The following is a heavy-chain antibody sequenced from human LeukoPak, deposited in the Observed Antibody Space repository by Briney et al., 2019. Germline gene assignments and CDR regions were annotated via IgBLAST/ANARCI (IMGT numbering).Heavy chain of an antibody. V-gene: IGHV4-4*07. Sequence: SETLSLTCTVSGGSISSYSWTWIRQPAGKGLEWIGRIYTSGSTNYNPSLKSRVTMSVDTSKNQLSLKLNSVTAADTAVYYCARDRGDDAFDIWGQGTMVTVSS. D-gene: IGHD3-10*01. CDR1: GGSISSYS. J-gene: IGHJ3*02. CDR2: IYTSGST. CDR3: ARDRGDDAFDI.